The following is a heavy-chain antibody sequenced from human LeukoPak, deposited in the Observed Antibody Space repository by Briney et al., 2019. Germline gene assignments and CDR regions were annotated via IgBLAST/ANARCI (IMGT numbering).Heavy chain of an antibody. CDR1: GFTFSSYA. V-gene: IGHV3-23*01. CDR2: ISGSGGST. J-gene: IGHJ4*02. D-gene: IGHD3-22*01. CDR3: AKDPPRWGTMIVVVTPD. Sequence: GGPLRLSCAASGFTFSSYAMSWVRQAPGKGLEWASAISGSGGSTYYADSVKGRFTISRDNSKNTLYLQMNSLRAEDTAVYYCAKDPPRWGTMIVVVTPDWGQGTLVTVSS.